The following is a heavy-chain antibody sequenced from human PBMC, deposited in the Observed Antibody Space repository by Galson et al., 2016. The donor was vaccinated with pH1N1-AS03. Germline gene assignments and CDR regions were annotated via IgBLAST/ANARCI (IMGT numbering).Heavy chain of an antibody. Sequence: QSGAEVKKPGESLNISCQGSGYRFSTYYIAWVRQMPGKGLEWMGIFHPGDSDTKYHPSFQGLVTMSADKSTNTAYLHWSSLKASDTAIYYGARHSQCTRGTCYSSYFYALDVWGRGTAVTVS. V-gene: IGHV5-51*01. CDR2: FHPGDSDT. CDR3: ARHSQCTRGTCYSSYFYALDV. D-gene: IGHD5-18*01. CDR1: GYRFSTYY. J-gene: IGHJ6*02.